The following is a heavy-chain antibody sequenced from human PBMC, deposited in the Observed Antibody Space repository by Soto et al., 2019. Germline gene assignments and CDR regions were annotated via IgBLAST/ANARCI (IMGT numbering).Heavy chain of an antibody. CDR3: ARMDLWFGEIEYYYYGMDV. V-gene: IGHV3-48*02. D-gene: IGHD3-10*01. CDR1: GFTFSSYS. Sequence: PGGSLRLSCAASGFTFSSYSMNWVRQAPGKGLEWVSYISSSSSTIYYADSVKGRFTISRDNAKNSLYLQMNSLRDEDTAVYYCARMDLWFGEIEYYYYGMDVWGQGTTVPVS. J-gene: IGHJ6*02. CDR2: ISSSSSTI.